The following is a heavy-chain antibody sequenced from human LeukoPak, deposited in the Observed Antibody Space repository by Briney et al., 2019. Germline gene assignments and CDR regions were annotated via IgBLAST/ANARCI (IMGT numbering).Heavy chain of an antibody. CDR2: MYYSGST. V-gene: IGHV4-39*07. Sequence: SETLSLTCTVSGGSISSSTYYWGWIRQPPGKGLEWIGSMYYSGSTNYNPSLRSRLTISVDTSKNQFSLKLSSVTAADTAVYYCASNSGYYRYFFDYWGQESLVTVSS. CDR1: GGSISSSTYY. D-gene: IGHD5-12*01. CDR3: ASNSGYYRYFFDY. J-gene: IGHJ4*02.